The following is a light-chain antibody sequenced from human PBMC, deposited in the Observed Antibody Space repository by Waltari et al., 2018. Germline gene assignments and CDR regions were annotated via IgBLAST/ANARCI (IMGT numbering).Light chain of an antibody. CDR1: VLATRY. V-gene: IGLV3-27*01. J-gene: IGLJ2*01. CDR2: KDS. CDR3: YSVDDNKRV. Sequence: SYELTQPSSVSVSPGQTARITCSGDVLATRYTRWFQQKPDQAPVLVIYKDSERPSGIPERFSGSSSGTTVTLTISGAQVEDEADYYCYSVDDNKRVFGGGTKLTVL.